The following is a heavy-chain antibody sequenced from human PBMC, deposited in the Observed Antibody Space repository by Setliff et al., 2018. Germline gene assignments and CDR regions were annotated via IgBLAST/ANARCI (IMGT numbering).Heavy chain of an antibody. V-gene: IGHV1-2*02. CDR1: GYIFRDYY. J-gene: IGHJ3*01. CDR2: INPNSGGR. D-gene: IGHD3-9*01. Sequence: ASVKVSCKASGYIFRDYYIHWVRQAPGQGLEWMGWINPNSGGREYAEAFQGRVTMTGDTSIRTASMELSGLTSDDTAVYYCAGPFDVGPYPRPIDGLDLWGQGTRVTVS. CDR3: AGPFDVGPYPRPIDGLDL.